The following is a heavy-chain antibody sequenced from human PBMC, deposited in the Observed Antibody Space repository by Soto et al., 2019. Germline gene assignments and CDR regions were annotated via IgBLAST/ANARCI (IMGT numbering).Heavy chain of an antibody. V-gene: IGHV1-8*01. D-gene: IGHD1-1*01. J-gene: IGHJ4*02. CDR1: GYTFTGYD. CDR2: MNPNSGNT. Sequence: QVQLVQSGTEVKKPGASVKVSCRASGYTFTGYDINWVRQATGQGLEWMGWMNPNSGNTGYAQKFQGRVTMTRENSITTAYMELSSLRSEDTSVYYCARGKSLENWGQGTLVTVSS. CDR3: ARGKSLEN.